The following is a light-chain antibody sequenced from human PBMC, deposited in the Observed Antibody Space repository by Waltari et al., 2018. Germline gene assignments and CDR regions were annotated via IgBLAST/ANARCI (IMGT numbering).Light chain of an antibody. CDR3: VLYMGDGTCV. J-gene: IGLJ3*02. CDR2: STN. CDR1: YGSVSTSNS. V-gene: IGLV8-61*01. Sequence: QTVVTPEPSLSVSPGGTVTLTCGLTYGSVSTSNSPRWYQQTPGQAPRTLIYSTNSRSSGVSDRFFGSILGKKAALTITGAQADDEGDYYCVLYMGDGTCVFGGGTKLTVL.